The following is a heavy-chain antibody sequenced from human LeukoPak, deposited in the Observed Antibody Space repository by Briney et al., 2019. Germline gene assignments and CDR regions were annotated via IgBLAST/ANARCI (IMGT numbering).Heavy chain of an antibody. J-gene: IGHJ4*02. CDR2: INPSGGST. CDR3: AKDREWLGVLGY. D-gene: IGHD3-3*01. CDR1: GYTFTSYY. V-gene: IGHV1-46*01. Sequence: GASVKVSCKASGYTFTSYYMHWVRQAPGQGLEWMGIINPSGGSTSYAQKFQGRVTMTRDTSTSTVYMELNSLRAEDTAVYYCAKDREWLGVLGYWGQGTLVTVSS.